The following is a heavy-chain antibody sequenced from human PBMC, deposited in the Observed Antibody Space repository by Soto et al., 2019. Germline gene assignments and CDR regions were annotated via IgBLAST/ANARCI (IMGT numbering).Heavy chain of an antibody. V-gene: IGHV4-34*01. CDR3: ARGFTYYDFWSGYYGGWFDP. CDR2: INHSGST. CDR1: GGSFSGYY. J-gene: IGHJ5*02. Sequence: QVQLQQWGAGLLKPSETLSLTCAVYGGSFSGYYWSWIRQHPGKGLEWIGEINHSGSTNYNPSLKSRVTISVDTSKNQFSLKLSSVTAADTAVYYCARGFTYYDFWSGYYGGWFDPWGQGTLVTVSS. D-gene: IGHD3-3*01.